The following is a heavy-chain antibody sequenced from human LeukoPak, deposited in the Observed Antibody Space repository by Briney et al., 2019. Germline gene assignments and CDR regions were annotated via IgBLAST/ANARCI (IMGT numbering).Heavy chain of an antibody. V-gene: IGHV4-59*01. D-gene: IGHD4-17*01. J-gene: IGHJ3*02. CDR2: IYYTGYT. CDR1: GGSIRSYY. Sequence: PSETLSLTCSVSGGSIRSYYWSWIRQPPGKGLESIGYIYYTGYTNYNPSLKSRVTISVDTSKNQFSLKLSSVTAADTAVYYCARIQTDGDYGGFNAFDIWGQGTMVTVSS. CDR3: ARIQTDGDYGGFNAFDI.